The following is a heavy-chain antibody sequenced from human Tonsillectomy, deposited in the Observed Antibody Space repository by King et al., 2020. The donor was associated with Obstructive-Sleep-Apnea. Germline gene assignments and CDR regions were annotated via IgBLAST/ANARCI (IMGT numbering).Heavy chain of an antibody. CDR2: IYWDDDK. CDR1: GFSLTTSGVG. CDR3: AHRGYGYGYSDFDY. V-gene: IGHV2-5*02. D-gene: IGHD5-18*01. J-gene: IGHJ4*02. Sequence: TLKESGPTLVKPTQTLTLTCTFSGFSLTTSGVGVGWIRQPPGKALEWLALIYWDDDKRYSPSLQTRLTITKDSSKNPVVLTMTNMDPVDTATYYCAHRGYGYGYSDFDYWGQGTPVTVSS.